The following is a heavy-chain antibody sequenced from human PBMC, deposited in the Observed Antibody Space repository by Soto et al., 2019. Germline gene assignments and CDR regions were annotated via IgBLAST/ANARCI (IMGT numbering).Heavy chain of an antibody. CDR3: SRVRAGAGNVGASDV. V-gene: IGHV5-51*01. CDR1: GYSFANYW. D-gene: IGHD6-19*01. Sequence: PGESLKISCQGSGYSFANYWIGWVRQMPGKGLEWMGIIYPGDSDTRYSPSFQGQVTLSADTSISTAYLQWSSLKASDAAMFYCSRVRAGAGNVGASDVWGQGTMVT. CDR2: IYPGDSDT. J-gene: IGHJ3*01.